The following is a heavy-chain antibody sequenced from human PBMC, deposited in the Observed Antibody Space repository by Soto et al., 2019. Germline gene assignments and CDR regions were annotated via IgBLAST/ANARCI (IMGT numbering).Heavy chain of an antibody. Sequence: SETLSLTCAVYGGSFSGYYWSWIRQPPGKGLEWIGEINHSGSTNYNPSLKSRVTISVDTSKNQFSLKLNSVTAADTAVYYCATQRLCTGGHCWNWFDPWGQGALVT. CDR2: INHSGST. V-gene: IGHV4-34*01. D-gene: IGHD2-8*02. J-gene: IGHJ5*02. CDR1: GGSFSGYY. CDR3: ATQRLCTGGHCWNWFDP.